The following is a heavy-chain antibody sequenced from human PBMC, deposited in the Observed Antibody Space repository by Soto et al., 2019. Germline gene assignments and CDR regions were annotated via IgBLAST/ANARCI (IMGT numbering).Heavy chain of an antibody. D-gene: IGHD3-3*01. Sequence: EVQLVESGGGLVQPGRSLRLSCAASGFTFDDYAMPWVRQATGKGLEWVSGISWNSGSIGYADSVKGRFTISRDNAKQSLYLQMNSLRAEDTALYYCANDKDPWDIIFGVVTPSFGYWGQGTLVTVSS. CDR3: ANDKDPWDIIFGVVTPSFGY. CDR2: ISWNSGSI. J-gene: IGHJ4*02. V-gene: IGHV3-9*01. CDR1: GFTFDDYA.